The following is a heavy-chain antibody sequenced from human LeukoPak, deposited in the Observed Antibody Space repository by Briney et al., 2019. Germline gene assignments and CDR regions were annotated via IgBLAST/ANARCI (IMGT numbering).Heavy chain of an antibody. D-gene: IGHD2-2*01. CDR1: GFAFTSYY. Sequence: ATVKVSCKAFGFAFTSYYIFWVRQAPGQGLEWMGTINPSGGTTKYAQKFQGRVTMTRDTSISTAYMELSRLRSDDTAVYYCASKIIGYCSSTSCQEEYFQHWGQGTLVTVSS. CDR3: ASKIIGYCSSTSCQEEYFQH. J-gene: IGHJ1*01. V-gene: IGHV1-46*01. CDR2: INPSGGTT.